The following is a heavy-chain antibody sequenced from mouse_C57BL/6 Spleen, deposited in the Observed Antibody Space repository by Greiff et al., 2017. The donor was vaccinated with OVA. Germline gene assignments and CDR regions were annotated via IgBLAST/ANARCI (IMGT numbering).Heavy chain of an antibody. J-gene: IGHJ3*01. V-gene: IGHV1-18*01. CDR3: SRWGPPAFAY. CDR1: GYTFTDYN. CDR2: INPNNGGT. Sequence: VQLKESGPELVKPGASVKIPCKASGYTFTDYNMDWVKQSHGKSLEWIGDINPNNGGTIYNQKFKGKATLTVDKSSSTAYMELRSLTSEDTAVYYGSRWGPPAFAYWGQGTLVTVSA.